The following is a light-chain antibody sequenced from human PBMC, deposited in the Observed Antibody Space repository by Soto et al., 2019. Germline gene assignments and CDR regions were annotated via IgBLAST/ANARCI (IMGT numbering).Light chain of an antibody. CDR2: AVT. CDR1: SSDIGLNNY. CDR3: TSHSDSGPVL. V-gene: IGLV2-14*03. J-gene: IGLJ2*01. Sequence: QSAPTQPASVSGSPGQSITISCTGTSSDIGLNNYVSWYQQHPGKAPELIIYAVTDRPSGLSRRFSGSKSGDTASLTISGLRTEDEAIYYCTSHSDSGPVLFGGGTKLTVL.